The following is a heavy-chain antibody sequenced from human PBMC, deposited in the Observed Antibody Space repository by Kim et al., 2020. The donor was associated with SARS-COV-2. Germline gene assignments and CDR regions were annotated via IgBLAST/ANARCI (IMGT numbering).Heavy chain of an antibody. J-gene: IGHJ3*02. CDR2: IGTAGDT. Sequence: GGSLRLSCAASGFTFSSYDMHWVRQATGKGLEWVSAIGTAGDTYYPGSVKGRFTISRENAKNSLYLQMNSLRAGDTAVYYCARGYSSSWYWAFDIWGQGTMVTSLQ. CDR1: GFTFSSYD. CDR3: ARGYSSSWYWAFDI. D-gene: IGHD6-13*01. V-gene: IGHV3-13*01.